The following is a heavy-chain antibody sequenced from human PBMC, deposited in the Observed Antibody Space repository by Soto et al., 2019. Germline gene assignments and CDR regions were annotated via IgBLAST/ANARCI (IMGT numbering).Heavy chain of an antibody. CDR2: VRGKRGNDGT. CDR3: TRRRDWTAVDPLAY. V-gene: IGHV3-73*02. CDR1: GFAFSDSA. J-gene: IGHJ4*02. D-gene: IGHD2-21*01. Sequence: EVQLVESGGGLVQPGGSLKLSCAASGFAFSDSAMHWVRQASGKGLEWIGRVRGKRGNDGTAYAASVKGRFTISRDDSKPPTYLQMTSLKTEDTAVYYCTRRRDWTAVDPLAYWGREPWSPSPQ.